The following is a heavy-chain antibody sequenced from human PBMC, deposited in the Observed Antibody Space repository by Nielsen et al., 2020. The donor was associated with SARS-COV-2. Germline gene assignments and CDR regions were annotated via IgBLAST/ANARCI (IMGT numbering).Heavy chain of an antibody. CDR2: INSDGSST. V-gene: IGHV3-74*01. J-gene: IGHJ4*02. D-gene: IGHD6-19*01. Sequence: GESLQISCAASGFNFSSYWMHWVRQAPGKGLVWVSRINSDGSSTSYADSVKGRFTISRDNAKNTLYLQMNSLRAEDTAVYYCAKGQQWLEGTYWGQGTLVTVSS. CDR1: GFNFSSYW. CDR3: AKGQQWLEGTY.